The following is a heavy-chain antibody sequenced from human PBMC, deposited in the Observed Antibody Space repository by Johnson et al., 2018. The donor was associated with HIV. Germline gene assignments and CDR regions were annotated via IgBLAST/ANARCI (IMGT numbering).Heavy chain of an antibody. J-gene: IGHJ3*02. CDR1: GFTFSSYW. D-gene: IGHD3-10*01. V-gene: IGHV3-30*02. Sequence: QMQLVESGGGLVQPGGSLRLSCAASGFTFSSYWMSWVRQAPGKGLEWVAFIRYDGSNKYYADSVKGRFTISRDNSKNTLYLQMNSRRAEDTAVYYCARDKGRGAFDIWGQGTMVTVSS. CDR3: ARDKGRGAFDI. CDR2: IRYDGSNK.